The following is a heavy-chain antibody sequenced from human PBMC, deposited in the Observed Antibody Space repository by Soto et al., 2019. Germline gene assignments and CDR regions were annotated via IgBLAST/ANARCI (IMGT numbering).Heavy chain of an antibody. CDR2: ISGSGGST. J-gene: IGHJ5*02. V-gene: IGHV3-23*01. CDR3: ARSHVNNWFDP. Sequence: GGSRRLSRAASRLSFSSCAMSWVRQAPGKGLEWVSAISGSGGSTYYADSVKGRFTISRDNSKNTLYLQMNSLRAEDTAVYYCARSHVNNWFDPWGQGTLVTVSS. CDR1: RLSFSSCA.